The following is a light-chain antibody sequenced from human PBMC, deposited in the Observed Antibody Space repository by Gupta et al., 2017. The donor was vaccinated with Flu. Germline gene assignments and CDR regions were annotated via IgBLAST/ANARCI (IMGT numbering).Light chain of an antibody. CDR3: QQYKNCTFT. CDR1: QSVTSN. CDR2: GAS. J-gene: IGKJ4*01. V-gene: IGKV3-15*01. Sequence: PATLSVSPGERATLSCRASQSVTSNVAWYQQKPGQAPRLLIYGASTRATGFPARFSGSGYGTEFSLTIRSLQSEDFAVYYCQQYKNCTFTFGGGTKVEIK.